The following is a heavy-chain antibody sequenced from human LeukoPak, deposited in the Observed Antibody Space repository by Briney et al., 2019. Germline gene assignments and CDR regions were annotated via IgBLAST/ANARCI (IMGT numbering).Heavy chain of an antibody. CDR1: GYTFTSYD. CDR2: MNPNSGNT. Sequence: ASVKVSCKASGYTFTSYDINWVRQATGQGLEWMGWMNPNSGNTGYAQKFQGRVTITRNTSISTAYMELSSLRSDDTAVYYCARNDILTGYYIREAPDAFDIWGQGTMVTVSS. CDR3: ARNDILTGYYIREAPDAFDI. D-gene: IGHD3-9*01. J-gene: IGHJ3*02. V-gene: IGHV1-8*03.